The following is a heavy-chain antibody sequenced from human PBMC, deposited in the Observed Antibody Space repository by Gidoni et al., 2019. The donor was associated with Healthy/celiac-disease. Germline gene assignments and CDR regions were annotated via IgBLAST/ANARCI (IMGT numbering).Heavy chain of an antibody. Sequence: QVQLVQSGAEVKKPGASVKVSCKASGYTFTGYYMHWVRQAPGQGLEWMGWINPNIGGTNYAQKFQGRVTMTRETSISTAYMELSRLRSDDTAVYYCASESWNYFAFDIWGQGTMVTVSS. CDR1: GYTFTGYY. CDR2: INPNIGGT. V-gene: IGHV1-2*02. J-gene: IGHJ3*02. CDR3: ASESWNYFAFDI. D-gene: IGHD1-7*01.